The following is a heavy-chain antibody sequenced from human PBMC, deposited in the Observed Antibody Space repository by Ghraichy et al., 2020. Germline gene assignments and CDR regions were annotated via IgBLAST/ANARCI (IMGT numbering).Heavy chain of an antibody. CDR1: GYTFTSYY. CDR3: ARDMSNSSSRSAFDI. J-gene: IGHJ3*02. V-gene: IGHV1-46*03. CDR2: INPSGGST. Sequence: ASVKVSCEASGYTFTSYYMHWVRQAPGQGLEWMGIINPSGGSTSYAQKFQGRVTMTRDTSTSTVYMELSSLRSEDTAVYYCARDMSNSSSRSAFDIWGQGTMVTVSS. D-gene: IGHD6-6*01.